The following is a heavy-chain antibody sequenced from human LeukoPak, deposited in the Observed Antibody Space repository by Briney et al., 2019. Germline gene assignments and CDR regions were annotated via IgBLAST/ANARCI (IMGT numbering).Heavy chain of an antibody. V-gene: IGHV3-30-3*01. CDR1: GFXFSNYA. Sequence: PGGSLRLSCAASGFXFSNYAVHWVRQAPGKGLEWVALISDDGNNKYYTNSVKGRFTISRDNSKNTLYLQMNSLRAEDTAVYYCATRTSGAFDFWGQGRMVIVS. CDR3: ATRTSGAFDF. J-gene: IGHJ3*01. CDR2: ISDDGNNK.